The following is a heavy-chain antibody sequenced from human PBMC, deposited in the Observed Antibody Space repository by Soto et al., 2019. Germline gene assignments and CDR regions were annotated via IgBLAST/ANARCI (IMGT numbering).Heavy chain of an antibody. D-gene: IGHD5-18*01. CDR2: INAGNGNT. V-gene: IGHV1-3*01. CDR3: ARDGIQLWFNWFDP. CDR1: GYTFTSYA. Sequence: ASEKVSCKASGYTFTSYAMHWVRQAPGQRLEWMGWINAGNGNTKYSQKFQGRVTITRDTSASTAYMELSSLRSEDTAVYYCARDGIQLWFNWFDPWGQGTLVTVSS. J-gene: IGHJ5*02.